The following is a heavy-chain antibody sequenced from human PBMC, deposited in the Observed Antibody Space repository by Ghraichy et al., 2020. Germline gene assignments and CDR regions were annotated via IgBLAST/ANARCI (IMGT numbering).Heavy chain of an antibody. D-gene: IGHD2-2*02. Sequence: GESLNISCAASGFTFSSYAMSWVRQAPGKGLEWVSAISGSGGSAYYADSVKGRFTISRDNSKNTLYLQMNSLRAEDTAVYYCAKSRYCSSTSCYTYGMDVWAKGPRSPSP. J-gene: IGHJ6*02. CDR1: GFTFSSYA. CDR3: AKSRYCSSTSCYTYGMDV. V-gene: IGHV3-23*01. CDR2: ISGSGGSA.